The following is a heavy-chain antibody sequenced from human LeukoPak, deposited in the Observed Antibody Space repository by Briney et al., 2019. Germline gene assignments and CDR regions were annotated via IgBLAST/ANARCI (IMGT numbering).Heavy chain of an antibody. V-gene: IGHV1-69*13. Sequence: GASVKVSCKASGGTFSSYAISWVRQAPGQGLEWMGGIIPIFGTANYAQKFQGRVTITADESTSTAYMELRSLRSDDTAVYYCARVHSYCSSTSCLDYWGQGTLVTVSS. CDR3: ARVHSYCSSTSCLDY. J-gene: IGHJ4*02. CDR2: IIPIFGTA. CDR1: GGTFSSYA. D-gene: IGHD2-2*01.